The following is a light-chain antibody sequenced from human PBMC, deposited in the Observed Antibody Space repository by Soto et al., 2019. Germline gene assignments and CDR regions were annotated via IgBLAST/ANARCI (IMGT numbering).Light chain of an antibody. CDR2: DVS. CDR3: CSYVGSSTLM. CDR1: ASDVGSYNV. Sequence: QSVLTQPASVSGSPGQSITISCTGTASDVGSYNVVSWYQQHPGKAPKLMIYDVSQRPSGVSNRFSGSKSGNTASLTISGLQAEDDADYYCCSYVGSSTLMFGGGTQLTVL. V-gene: IGLV2-23*02. J-gene: IGLJ3*02.